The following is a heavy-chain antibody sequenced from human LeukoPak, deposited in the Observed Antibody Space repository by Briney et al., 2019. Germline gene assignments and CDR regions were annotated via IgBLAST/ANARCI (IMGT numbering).Heavy chain of an antibody. D-gene: IGHD4-17*01. CDR2: IYYSGST. V-gene: IGHV4-59*01. CDR1: GGSISSYY. CDR3: ARANPDGDYYFDY. Sequence: PSETLSLTCTVSGGSISSYYWSWIRQPPGKGLEWIGYIYYSGSTNYNPSLKSRVTISVDTSKNQFSLKLSSVTAADTAVYYCARANPDGDYYFDYWGQGTLVTVSS. J-gene: IGHJ4*02.